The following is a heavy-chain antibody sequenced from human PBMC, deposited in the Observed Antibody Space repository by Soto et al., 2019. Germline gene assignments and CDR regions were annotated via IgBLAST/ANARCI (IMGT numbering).Heavy chain of an antibody. CDR1: GGSISSNSYY. CDR2: IYYSGTT. V-gene: IGHV4-39*07. Sequence: SETLSLTCTVSGGSISSNSYYWAWIRQPPGKGLEWIGNIYYSGTTYYNPSLRSRVIMSVDTSKNHFSLKLTSVTAADTAVYYCATKLAAGDYFDYWGQGTLVTVSS. D-gene: IGHD6-13*01. CDR3: ATKLAAGDYFDY. J-gene: IGHJ4*02.